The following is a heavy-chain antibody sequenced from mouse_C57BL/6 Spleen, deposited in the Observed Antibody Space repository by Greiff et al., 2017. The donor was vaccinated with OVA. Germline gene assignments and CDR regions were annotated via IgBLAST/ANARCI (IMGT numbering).Heavy chain of an antibody. Sequence: VQLQQPGAELVMPGASVKLSCKASGYTFTSYWMHWVKQRPGQGLEWIGEIDPSDSYTNYNQKFKGKSTLTVDKSSSTAYMQLSSLTSEDSAVYYCARGYYYGSTPYYAMEYWGQGTSVTVSS. V-gene: IGHV1-69*01. J-gene: IGHJ4*01. CDR1: GYTFTSYW. D-gene: IGHD1-1*01. CDR3: ARGYYYGSTPYYAMEY. CDR2: IDPSDSYT.